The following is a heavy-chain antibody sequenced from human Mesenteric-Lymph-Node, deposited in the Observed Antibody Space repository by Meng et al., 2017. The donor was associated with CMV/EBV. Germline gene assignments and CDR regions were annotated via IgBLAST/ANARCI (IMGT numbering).Heavy chain of an antibody. CDR1: GGSSMGFD. V-gene: IGHV4-34*01. J-gene: IGHJ4*02. CDR3: ARVTVSRAFDY. CDR2: IDHNATM. Sequence: TSADYGGSSMGFDSGSIRRSRGKRLQGIVKIDHNATMNYSPSDKRRDTISEEKSKNQFTLKLRSVNATDTAVYYCARVTVSRAFDYWGQGTLVTVSS. D-gene: IGHD4-17*01.